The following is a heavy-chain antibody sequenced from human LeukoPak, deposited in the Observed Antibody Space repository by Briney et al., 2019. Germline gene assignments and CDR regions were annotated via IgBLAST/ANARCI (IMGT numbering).Heavy chain of an antibody. CDR1: GYTFTSYG. D-gene: IGHD3-3*01. J-gene: IGHJ6*03. V-gene: IGHV1-18*01. Sequence: ASVKVSCKASGYTFTSYGISWVRQAPGQGLEWMGWISAYNGNTNYAQKLQGRVTMTTDTSTSTAYMELRSLRSDDTAVYYCARDSYYDFWSGYYTGYYYYYYMDVWGKGTTVTVSS. CDR2: ISAYNGNT. CDR3: ARDSYYDFWSGYYTGYYYYYYMDV.